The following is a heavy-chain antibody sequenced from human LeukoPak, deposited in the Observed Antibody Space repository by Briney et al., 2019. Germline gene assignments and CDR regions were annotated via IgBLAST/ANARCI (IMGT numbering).Heavy chain of an antibody. CDR3: ARDSWNLIRLQLWFDP. CDR2: IIPILGIA. V-gene: IGHV1-69*04. Sequence: SVKVSCKASGGTFSSYAISWVRQALGQGLEWMGRIIPILGIANYAQKFQGRVTITADKSTSTAYMELSSLRSEDTAVYYCARDSWNLIRLQLWFDPWGQGTLVTVSS. D-gene: IGHD1-7*01. CDR1: GGTFSSYA. J-gene: IGHJ5*02.